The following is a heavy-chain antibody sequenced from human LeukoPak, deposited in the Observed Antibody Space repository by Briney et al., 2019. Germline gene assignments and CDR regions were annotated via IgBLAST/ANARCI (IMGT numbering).Heavy chain of an antibody. CDR2: IVVGRGET. CDR1: VFTFSTSA. D-gene: IGHD1-14*01. CDR3: AAERYDGRCCWFDP. Sequence: SVKLSRKTSVFTFSTSAIQWVRQSRRQPLGWIRWIVVGRGETKYAQNLQERVTITTDMSTSTAYLELRGLRSEDAAVYYCAAERYDGRCCWFDPWGQGTLVTVSS. J-gene: IGHJ5*02. V-gene: IGHV1-58*02.